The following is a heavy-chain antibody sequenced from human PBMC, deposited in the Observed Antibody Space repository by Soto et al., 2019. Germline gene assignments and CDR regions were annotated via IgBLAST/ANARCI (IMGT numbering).Heavy chain of an antibody. V-gene: IGHV3-33*01. Sequence: QVQLVESGGGVVQPGRSLRLSCAASGFTFSSYGMHWVRQAPGTGLEWVAVIWYDGSNKYYADSVKGRFTISRDNSKNTLYLQMNSLRAEDTAVYYCARGGSSGWYHGAFDIWGQGTMVTVSS. D-gene: IGHD6-19*01. J-gene: IGHJ3*02. CDR3: ARGGSSGWYHGAFDI. CDR2: IWYDGSNK. CDR1: GFTFSSYG.